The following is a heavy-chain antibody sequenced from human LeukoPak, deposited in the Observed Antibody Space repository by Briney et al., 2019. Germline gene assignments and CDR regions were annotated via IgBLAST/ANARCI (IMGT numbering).Heavy chain of an antibody. J-gene: IGHJ4*02. CDR2: IYYSGST. Sequence: SETLSLTCTVSGGSISSSSYYWGWIRQPPGKGLEWIGSIYYSGSTYYNLSLKSRVTISVDTSKNQFSLKLSSVTAADSAVYYCARRPSTTELGIFVDYWGQGTLVTVSS. CDR3: ARRPSTTELGIFVDY. D-gene: IGHD1/OR15-1a*01. CDR1: GGSISSSSYY. V-gene: IGHV4-39*01.